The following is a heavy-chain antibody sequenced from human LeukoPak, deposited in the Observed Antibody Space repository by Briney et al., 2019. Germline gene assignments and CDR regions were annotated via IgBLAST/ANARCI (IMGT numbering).Heavy chain of an antibody. CDR3: ARYRGSSGWSYDAFDI. J-gene: IGHJ3*02. D-gene: IGHD6-19*01. CDR2: INSDGSST. CDR1: GFTFSSYT. Sequence: GGSLRLSCVASGFTFSSYTMHWVRHAPGKGLVWVSRINSDGSSTSYADSVKGRFTISRDNAKNTLYLQMNSLRAEDTAVYYCARYRGSSGWSYDAFDIWGQGTMVTVSS. V-gene: IGHV3-74*01.